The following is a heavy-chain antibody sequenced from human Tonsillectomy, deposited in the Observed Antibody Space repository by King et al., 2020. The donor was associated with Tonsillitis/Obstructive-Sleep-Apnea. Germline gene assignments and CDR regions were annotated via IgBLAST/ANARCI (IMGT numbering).Heavy chain of an antibody. Sequence: VQLVESGGGLVQPGGSLRLSCAASGFTFSSYAMSWVRQAPGKGLEWVSVISGSGGITYYADSVKGRFTISRDNSNDTLYLQMNSLRAEDTAVYYCAKALTTVTTTPDWFDPWGQGTLVTVSS. CDR2: ISGSGGIT. V-gene: IGHV3-23*04. CDR3: AKALTTVTTTPDWFDP. J-gene: IGHJ5*02. D-gene: IGHD4-17*01. CDR1: GFTFSSYA.